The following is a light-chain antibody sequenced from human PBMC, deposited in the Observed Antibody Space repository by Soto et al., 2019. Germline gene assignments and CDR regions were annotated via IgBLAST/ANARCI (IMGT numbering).Light chain of an antibody. Sequence: EIPMTQSPSSISPSVCDRVTRSCRASQSISSYLNWYQQKPGKAPKLLIYAASSFQSGVPSRFSGSGSGTDFTLTIRSLQPEDLATYYCQESYSTPPWTVGKGNKVAIK. CDR1: QSISSY. V-gene: IGKV1-39*01. CDR2: AAS. J-gene: IGKJ1*01. CDR3: QESYSTPPWT.